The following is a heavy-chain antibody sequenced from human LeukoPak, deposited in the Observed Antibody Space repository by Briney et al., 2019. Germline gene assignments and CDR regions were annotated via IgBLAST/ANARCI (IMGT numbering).Heavy chain of an antibody. Sequence: PGGSLRLSCAASGFTFDDYAMHWVRQAPGKGLEWVSGISWNSGSIGYADSVKGRFTISRDNAKNSLYLQMNSLRAEDTALYYCAKVPSYTVFSYYGMHVWGQGTTVTVSS. J-gene: IGHJ6*02. V-gene: IGHV3-9*01. D-gene: IGHD2-2*02. CDR2: ISWNSGSI. CDR1: GFTFDDYA. CDR3: AKVPSYTVFSYYGMHV.